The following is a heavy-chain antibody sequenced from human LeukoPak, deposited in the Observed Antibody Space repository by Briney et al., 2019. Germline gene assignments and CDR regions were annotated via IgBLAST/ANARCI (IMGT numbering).Heavy chain of an antibody. V-gene: IGHV4-34*01. CDR1: GGSFSGYY. CDR2: INHSGST. Sequence: SQTLSLTCAIYGGSFSGYYWSWIRQPPGKGLEWIGEINHSGSTNYNPSLKSRVTISVDTSKNQFSLKLSSVTAADTAVYYCARHSWGSGYGDYWGQGTLVTVSS. CDR3: ARHSWGSGYGDY. J-gene: IGHJ4*02. D-gene: IGHD5-12*01.